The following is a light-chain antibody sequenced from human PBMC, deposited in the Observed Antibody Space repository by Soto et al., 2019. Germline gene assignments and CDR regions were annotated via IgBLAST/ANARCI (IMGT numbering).Light chain of an antibody. CDR2: DAS. CDR1: QSISDW. J-gene: IGKJ1*01. Sequence: DIQMTQSPSTLSASVGDRVTITCRASQSISDWVAWYQQKPGKAPNLLIFDASTLKSGIPSRFSGSGSGTEFTLTISSLQPDDFATYYCLQYSSHSWTFGQGTKGGYQ. V-gene: IGKV1-5*01. CDR3: LQYSSHSWT.